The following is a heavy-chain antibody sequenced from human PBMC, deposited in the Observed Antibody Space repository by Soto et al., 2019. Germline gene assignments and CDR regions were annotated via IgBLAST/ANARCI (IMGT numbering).Heavy chain of an antibody. Sequence: ASVKVYCKAYGSTFSGYYMHWVRQAPGQGLECMGWINPNSGVTNYAQKFQGRVTMTRDTPISTAYMELSRLRSDAPAVYSCAADRVSGCYLTYYYRGMAVLGQGTTVTV. CDR1: GSTFSGYY. D-gene: IGHD6-19*01. J-gene: IGHJ6*02. CDR2: INPNSGVT. V-gene: IGHV1-2*02. CDR3: AADRVSGCYLTYYYRGMAV.